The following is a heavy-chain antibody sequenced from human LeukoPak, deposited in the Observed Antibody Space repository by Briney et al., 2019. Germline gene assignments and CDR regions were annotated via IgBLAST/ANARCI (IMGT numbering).Heavy chain of an antibody. CDR2: LYQDGST. CDR3: ARDQSWGAFDI. V-gene: IGHV4-38-2*02. D-gene: IGHD3-16*01. J-gene: IGHJ3*02. CDR1: IYSITSGYY. Sequence: RPSETLSLTCAVSIYSITSGYYWCWIRQPPGKGLEWIGSLYQDGSTYYNPSLKSRVTISADTSKNQFSLKLNSLTAADTAVYYCARDQSWGAFDIWGQGTMVTVSS.